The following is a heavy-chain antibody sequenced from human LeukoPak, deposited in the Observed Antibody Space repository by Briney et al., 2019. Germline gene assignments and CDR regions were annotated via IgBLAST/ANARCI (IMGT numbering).Heavy chain of an antibody. CDR2: ISGSGGGT. CDR1: GFTFSSYA. CDR3: AKFRAYYYYYYMDV. Sequence: GGSLRLSCAASGFTFSSYAMGWVRQAPGKGLEWVSAISGSGGGTYYADSVKGRFTISRDNSKNTLYLQMNSLRAEDTAVYYCAKFRAYYYYYYMDVWGKGTTVTVSS. V-gene: IGHV3-23*01. J-gene: IGHJ6*03. D-gene: IGHD3-10*01.